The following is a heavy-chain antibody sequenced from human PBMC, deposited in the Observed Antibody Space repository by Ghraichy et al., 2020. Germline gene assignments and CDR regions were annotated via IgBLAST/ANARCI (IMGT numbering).Heavy chain of an antibody. CDR3: ARSPYCSGSSCFSNWFDP. CDR2: IYYSGDT. Sequence: SQTLSLTCTVSGASIRSYYWSWIRQPPGKGLEWIGSIYYSGDTYYNPSLKSRVTISVDTSRNHFSLKLRSVTAADTALYSCARSPYCSGSSCFSNWFDPWGQGNLVTVSS. J-gene: IGHJ5*02. D-gene: IGHD2-15*01. CDR1: GASIRSYY. V-gene: IGHV4-59*05.